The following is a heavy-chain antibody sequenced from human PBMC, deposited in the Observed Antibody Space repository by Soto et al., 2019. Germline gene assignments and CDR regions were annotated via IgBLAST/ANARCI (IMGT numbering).Heavy chain of an antibody. J-gene: IGHJ6*02. CDR2: INHSGST. V-gene: IGHV4-34*01. CDR1: GGSFSGYY. Sequence: SETLSLTCAVYGGSFSGYYWSWIRQPPGKGLEWIGEINHSGSTNYNPSLKSRVTISVDTSKNQFSLKLSSVTAADTAVYYCARLRQQLVSSRRYYYYGMDVWGQGTTVTVLL. CDR3: ARLRQQLVSSRRYYYYGMDV. D-gene: IGHD6-13*01.